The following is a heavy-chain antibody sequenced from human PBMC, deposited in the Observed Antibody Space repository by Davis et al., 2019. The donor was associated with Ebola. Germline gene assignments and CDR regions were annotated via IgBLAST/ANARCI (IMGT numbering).Heavy chain of an antibody. D-gene: IGHD7-27*01. V-gene: IGHV3-64*04. CDR3: ATDRNWDFDY. CDR1: GFTFSSYA. Sequence: GESLKISCAASGFTFSSYAMHWVRQAPGKGLEYVSAISSNGGSTYYADSVKGRFTISRDNAKNSLYLQMNSLRDEDTAVYYCATDRNWDFDYWGQGTLVTVSS. CDR2: ISSNGGST. J-gene: IGHJ4*02.